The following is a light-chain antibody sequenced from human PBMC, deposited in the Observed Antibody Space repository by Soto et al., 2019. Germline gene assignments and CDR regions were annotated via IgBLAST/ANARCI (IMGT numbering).Light chain of an antibody. CDR1: SSNIGNNH. V-gene: IGLV1-51*01. CDR2: DNN. CDR3: GTWDSSLSAWV. Sequence: QSVLTQPPSVSAAPGQTVTISCSGSSSNIGNNHASWYQHLPGTAPKLLIYDNNKRPPVIPDRFSGSNSGTSATLGITGFQNGDEDDYYCGTWDSSLSAWVFGGGTKVTVL. J-gene: IGLJ3*02.